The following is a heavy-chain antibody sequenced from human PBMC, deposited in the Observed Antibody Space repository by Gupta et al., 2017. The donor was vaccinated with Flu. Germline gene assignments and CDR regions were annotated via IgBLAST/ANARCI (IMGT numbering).Heavy chain of an antibody. D-gene: IGHD5-12*01. Sequence: PGKGLECVAVISYDGSIKYYADSVKGRFTISRDNSKNTLYLQMNSLRAEDTAVYYCAKPKIRGGYNFRLWVDYWGQGTLVTVSS. CDR3: AKPKIRGGYNFRLWVDY. J-gene: IGHJ4*02. V-gene: IGHV3-30*18. CDR2: ISYDGSIK.